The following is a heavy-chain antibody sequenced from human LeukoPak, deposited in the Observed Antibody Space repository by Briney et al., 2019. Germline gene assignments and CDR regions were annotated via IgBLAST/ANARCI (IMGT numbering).Heavy chain of an antibody. Sequence: PSETLSVTCTVSGYSISSGFYWGWVRQPPGKGLEWIGSIYHSVSTYYNPSLKSRVTISLDTSKNQFSLKLNSVTAADTAVYYCAGSTSQNYYYMDVWGKGATVTVSS. CDR3: AGSTSQNYYYMDV. D-gene: IGHD2-2*01. V-gene: IGHV4-38-2*02. J-gene: IGHJ6*03. CDR1: GYSISSGFY. CDR2: IYHSVST.